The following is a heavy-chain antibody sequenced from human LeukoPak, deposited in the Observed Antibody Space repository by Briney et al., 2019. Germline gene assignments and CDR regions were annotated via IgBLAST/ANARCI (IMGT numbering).Heavy chain of an antibody. D-gene: IGHD3-22*01. J-gene: IGHJ4*02. CDR3: ARDAYYYDSIGYRRFDY. Sequence: SETLSLTCIVSGGSISSGSYYWSWIRQPAGRGLEWIGRIYTSGSTNYNPSLKSRVTMSVDTSKNQFSLKLSSVTAADTAVYYCARDAYYYDSIGYRRFDYWGQGTLVTVSS. CDR2: IYTSGST. V-gene: IGHV4-61*02. CDR1: GGSISSGSYY.